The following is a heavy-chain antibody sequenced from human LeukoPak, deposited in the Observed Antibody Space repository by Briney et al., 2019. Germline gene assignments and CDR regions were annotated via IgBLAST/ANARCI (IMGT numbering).Heavy chain of an antibody. CDR1: GYTFTDYY. D-gene: IGHD5-12*01. J-gene: IGHJ3*01. CDR3: ARDVLFHRTGNSAYADAFDV. V-gene: IGHV1-2*02. Sequence: ASVKVSCKASGYTFTDYYMHWVRQAPGQGLEWVGWINPTSGDTNYQGRVTMTRDTSISTAYMDLSRLRFDDTAVYYCARDVLFHRTGNSAYADAFDVWGQGTMVIVSS. CDR2: INPTSGDT.